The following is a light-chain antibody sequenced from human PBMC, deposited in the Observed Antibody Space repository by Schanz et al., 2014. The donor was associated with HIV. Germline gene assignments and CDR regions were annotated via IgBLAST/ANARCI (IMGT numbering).Light chain of an antibody. V-gene: IGKV3D-15*01. Sequence: EIVLTQSPDTLSLSPGERATLSCRASQTVSSSSLAWYQQKPGQSPRLLIYGASTRATGIPDRFSGSGSGTEFTLTISSLQSEDFAVYSCQQYNNWPPHTFGQGTKLQIK. J-gene: IGKJ2*01. CDR3: QQYNNWPPHT. CDR1: QTVSSS. CDR2: GAS.